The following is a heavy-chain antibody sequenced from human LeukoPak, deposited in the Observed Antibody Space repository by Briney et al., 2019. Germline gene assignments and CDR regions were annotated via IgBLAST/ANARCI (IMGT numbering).Heavy chain of an antibody. CDR2: ISYDGSNK. V-gene: IGHV3-30-3*01. D-gene: IGHD2-2*02. Sequence: GGSLRLSCAASGFTFSSYAMHWVRQAPGKGLEWVAVISYDGSNKYYADSVKGRFTISRDNSKNTPYLQMNSLRAEDTAVYYCARDIVVVPAAIGPPYYYYGMDVWGQGTTVTVSS. CDR1: GFTFSSYA. J-gene: IGHJ6*02. CDR3: ARDIVVVPAAIGPPYYYYGMDV.